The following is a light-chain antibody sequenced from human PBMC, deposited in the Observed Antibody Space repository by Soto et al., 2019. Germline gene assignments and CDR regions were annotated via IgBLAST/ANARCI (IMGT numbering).Light chain of an antibody. CDR3: KNYAGSQIN. CDR2: GAY. CDR1: QIVSSSS. V-gene: IGKV3-20*01. Sequence: PGERASLSFRASQIVSSSSLAWYQQKPGQAHRILMYGAYSRATGIPDRFSGSGSGKDFTLTISRLDYEDFAVYYCKNYAGSQINCGHGQRRAIK. J-gene: IGKJ5*01.